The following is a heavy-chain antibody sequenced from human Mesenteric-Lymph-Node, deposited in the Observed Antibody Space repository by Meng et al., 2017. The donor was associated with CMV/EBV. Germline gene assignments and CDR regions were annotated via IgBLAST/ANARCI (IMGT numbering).Heavy chain of an antibody. CDR1: GYTFTSYD. CDR2: MNPNSGNT. D-gene: IGHD1-26*01. V-gene: IGHV1-8*03. Sequence: ASVKVSCKASGYTFTSYDINWVRQATGQGLEWMGWMNPNSGNTGYAQKFQGRVTITRNTSISTAYMELSSLRSEDTAVYYCARGSANLGLAGTTYSEDFDYWGQGTLVTVSS. CDR3: ARGSANLGLAGTTYSEDFDY. J-gene: IGHJ4*02.